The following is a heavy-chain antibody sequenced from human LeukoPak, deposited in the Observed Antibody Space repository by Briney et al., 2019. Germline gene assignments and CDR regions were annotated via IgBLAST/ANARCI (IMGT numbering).Heavy chain of an antibody. CDR2: IIPIFGTA. CDR3: ACYGSGSYYNAAFDI. Sequence: SVKVSCKASGGTFSSYAISWVRQAPGQGLEWMGGIIPIFGTASYAQKFQGRVTITADESTSTAYMELSSLRSEDTAVYYCACYGSGSYYNAAFDIWGQGTMVTVSS. J-gene: IGHJ3*02. CDR1: GGTFSSYA. D-gene: IGHD3-10*01. V-gene: IGHV1-69*13.